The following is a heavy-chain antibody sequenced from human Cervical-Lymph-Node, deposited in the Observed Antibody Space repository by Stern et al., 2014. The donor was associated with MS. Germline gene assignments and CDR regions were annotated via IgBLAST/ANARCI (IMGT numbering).Heavy chain of an antibody. CDR1: GYSFTIYY. Sequence: EVQLVQSGAEVKKPGGSLKISCKLSGYSFTIYYIAWVRQMPGKGLGWMGVTYPYDSAPTYSPSFQGQVTISADKSITTAYLQWSSLRASDTAMYYCARHVQGFDYWGQGTLVTVSS. J-gene: IGHJ4*02. V-gene: IGHV5-51*01. CDR2: TYPYDSAP. CDR3: ARHVQGFDY.